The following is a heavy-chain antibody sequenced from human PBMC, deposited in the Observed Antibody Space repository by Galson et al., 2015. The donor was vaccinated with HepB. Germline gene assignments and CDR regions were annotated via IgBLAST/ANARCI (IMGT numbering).Heavy chain of an antibody. CDR3: ARDSPQDCSSTSCYDVPLPYYYYYGMDV. J-gene: IGHJ6*02. D-gene: IGHD2-2*01. CDR2: INPSGGST. CDR1: GYTFTSYY. Sequence: SVKVSCKASGYTFTSYYMHWVRQAPGQGLEWMGIINPSGGSTSYAQKFQGRVTMTRDTSTSTVYMELSSLRSEDTAVYYCARDSPQDCSSTSCYDVPLPYYYYYGMDVWGQWTTVTVSS. V-gene: IGHV1-46*03.